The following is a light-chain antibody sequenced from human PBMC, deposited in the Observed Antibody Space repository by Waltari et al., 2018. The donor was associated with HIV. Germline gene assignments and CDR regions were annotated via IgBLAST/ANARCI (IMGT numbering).Light chain of an antibody. J-gene: IGKJ2*01. CDR1: QSISDF. V-gene: IGKV1-39*01. CDR2: SAS. Sequence: DIQMTQSPSPLSASVGDRVTITCRASQSISDFLNWYQQKPGKAPPLLISSASTWQSGVPSRFRGSGSGTDFTLTINSLQPEDFATYYCQQSDSIPDTFGQGTKLDIK. CDR3: QQSDSIPDT.